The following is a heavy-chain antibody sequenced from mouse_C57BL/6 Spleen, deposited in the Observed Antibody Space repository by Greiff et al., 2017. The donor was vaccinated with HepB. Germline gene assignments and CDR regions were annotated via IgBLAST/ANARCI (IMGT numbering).Heavy chain of an antibody. D-gene: IGHD2-4*01. V-gene: IGHV5-12*01. CDR2: ISNGGGST. CDR1: GFTFSDYY. Sequence: EVKVVESGGGLVQPGGSLKLSCAASGFTFSDYYMYWVRQTPEKRLEWVAYISNGGGSTYYTDTVKGRFTISRDNAKNTLYLQMSRLKSEDTAMYYCARHLDYDGDWYFDVWGTGTTVTVSS. CDR3: ARHLDYDGDWYFDV. J-gene: IGHJ1*03.